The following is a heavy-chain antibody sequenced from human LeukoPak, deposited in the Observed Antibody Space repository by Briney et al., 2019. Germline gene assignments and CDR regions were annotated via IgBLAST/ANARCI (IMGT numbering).Heavy chain of an antibody. Sequence: GGSLRLSCAASGFTFSSYGMHWVRQAPGKGLEWVAVISYDGSNKYYADSVKGRFTISRDNSKNTLYLQMSSLRAKDTAVYYCAKDHSSGWYNFDYWGQGTLVTVSS. CDR2: ISYDGSNK. CDR1: GFTFSSYG. D-gene: IGHD6-19*01. V-gene: IGHV3-30*18. J-gene: IGHJ4*02. CDR3: AKDHSSGWYNFDY.